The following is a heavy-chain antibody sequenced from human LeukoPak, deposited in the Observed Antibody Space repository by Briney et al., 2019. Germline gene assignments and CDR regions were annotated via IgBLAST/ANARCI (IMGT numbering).Heavy chain of an antibody. CDR1: GFTFSSYG. Sequence: GGSLRLSCAASGFTFSSYGMHWVRQAPGKGLEWVAVIWYDGSNKYYADSVKGRFTISRDNSKNTLYLQMNSLRAEDTAVYYCARDLSSGYSSGWYADYWGQGTLVTVSS. CDR2: IWYDGSNK. V-gene: IGHV3-33*01. J-gene: IGHJ4*02. D-gene: IGHD6-19*01. CDR3: ARDLSSGYSSGWYADY.